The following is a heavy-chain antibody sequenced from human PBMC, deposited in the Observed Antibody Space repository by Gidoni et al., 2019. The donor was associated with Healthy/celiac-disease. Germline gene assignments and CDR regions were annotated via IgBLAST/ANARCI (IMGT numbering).Heavy chain of an antibody. CDR2: IWYDGSNK. V-gene: IGHV3-33*01. J-gene: IGHJ4*02. CDR3: ARDPRALYSSSWYDY. D-gene: IGHD6-13*01. CDR1: GFTFSSDG. Sequence: QVQLVESGGGVVQPGRSLRLSCAASGFTFSSDGMHWVRQAPGKGLEWVAVIWYDGSNKYYADSVKGRFTISRDNSKNTLYLQMNSLRAEDTAVYYCARDPRALYSSSWYDYWGQGTLVTVSS.